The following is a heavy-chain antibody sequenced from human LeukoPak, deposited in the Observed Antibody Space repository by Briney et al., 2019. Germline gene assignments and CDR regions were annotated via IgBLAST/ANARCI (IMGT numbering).Heavy chain of an antibody. CDR2: IKQDGSEK. Sequence: GGSLRLSCAASGYTFSSYWMSWVRQAPGKGLEWVANIKQDGSEKYYVDSVKGRFTISRDNAKNSLYLQMNSLRAEDTAVYYCASPGAYYYDSSGLDYWGQGTLVIVSS. J-gene: IGHJ4*02. CDR1: GYTFSSYW. V-gene: IGHV3-7*01. CDR3: ASPGAYYYDSSGLDY. D-gene: IGHD3-22*01.